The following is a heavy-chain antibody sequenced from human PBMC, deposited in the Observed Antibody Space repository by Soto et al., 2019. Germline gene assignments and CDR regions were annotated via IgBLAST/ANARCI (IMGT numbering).Heavy chain of an antibody. CDR1: GFTFTSSA. CDR2: IVVGSGNT. CDR3: AAGNYDFWSGRIYGMDV. Sequence: ASVKVSCKASGFTFTSSAVQWVRQARGQRLEWIGWIVVGSGNTNYAQKFQERVTITRDMSTSTAYMELSSLRSEDTAVYHCAAGNYDFWSGRIYGMDVWGQGTTVTSP. V-gene: IGHV1-58*01. J-gene: IGHJ6*02. D-gene: IGHD3-3*01.